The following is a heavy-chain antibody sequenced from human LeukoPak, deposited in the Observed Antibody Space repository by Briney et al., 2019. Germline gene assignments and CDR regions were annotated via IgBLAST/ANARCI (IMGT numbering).Heavy chain of an antibody. CDR3: AQDLAWGAFDH. Sequence: GGSLRLSCAASGFTFSSFGMNWVRQAPGKGLEWVSGISPSGGGTYYADSVKGRFTISRDDSKNTLSLQMNSLRVEDTAVYYCAQDLAWGAFDHWGRGTLVTVSS. CDR2: ISPSGGGT. D-gene: IGHD7-27*01. CDR1: GFTFSSFG. J-gene: IGHJ4*02. V-gene: IGHV3-23*01.